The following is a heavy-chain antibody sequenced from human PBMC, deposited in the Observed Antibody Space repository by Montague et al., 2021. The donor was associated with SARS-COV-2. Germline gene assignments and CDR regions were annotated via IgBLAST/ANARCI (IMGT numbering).Heavy chain of an antibody. V-gene: IGHV2-70*11. CDR3: ARGYYDILTGYLDAFDI. CDR2: IDWDDDK. D-gene: IGHD3-9*01. Sequence: PALVKPTQTLTLTCTFSGFSLSTSGMCVCWIRQPPGKALEWLARIDWDDDKYYSTSLKTRLTISKDTSKNQVVLTMTNMDPVDTATYYCARGYYDILTGYLDAFDIWGQGTMVTVSS. CDR1: GFSLSTSGMC. J-gene: IGHJ3*02.